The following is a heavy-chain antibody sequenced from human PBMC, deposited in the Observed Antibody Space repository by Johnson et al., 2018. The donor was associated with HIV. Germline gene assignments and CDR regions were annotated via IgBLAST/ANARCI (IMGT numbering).Heavy chain of an antibody. CDR3: ARGAPPTWYSSSWRGGAIDI. J-gene: IGHJ3*02. V-gene: IGHV3-20*04. Sequence: VQLVESGGGVVRPGGSLRLSCAASRFTFDDYGMSWVRQAPGKGLEWVSGINWNGGSTDYADSVKGRFTISRDNAKNSLYLQMNSLRAEDTALYYCARGAPPTWYSSSWRGGAIDIWGQGTMVTVSS. CDR2: INWNGGST. D-gene: IGHD6-13*01. CDR1: RFTFDDYG.